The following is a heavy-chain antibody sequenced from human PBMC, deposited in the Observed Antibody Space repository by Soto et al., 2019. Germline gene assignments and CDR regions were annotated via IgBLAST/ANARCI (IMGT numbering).Heavy chain of an antibody. CDR3: ARNRYGTGSFDH. CDR2: MTPNSGNT. V-gene: IGHV1-8*02. D-gene: IGHD3-10*01. CDR1: GYTFTSYD. J-gene: IGHJ4*02. Sequence: QVQLVQSGAEVKKPGASVKVSCKASGYTFTSYDINWVRQATGQGLEWMGWMTPNSGNTGYAQKFQGRVTMTRDTSRSTAYIELSILTSEDTAEYYCARNRYGTGSFDHWGKGTLVTVSS.